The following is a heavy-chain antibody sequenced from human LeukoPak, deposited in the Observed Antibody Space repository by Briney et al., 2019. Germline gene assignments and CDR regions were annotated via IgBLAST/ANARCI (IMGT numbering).Heavy chain of an antibody. CDR1: GFTFSSYS. CDR3: ASDLPRGWFGEPYFDY. CDR2: ISSSSSTI. J-gene: IGHJ4*02. V-gene: IGHV3-48*01. D-gene: IGHD3-10*01. Sequence: GGSLRLSCAASGFTFSSYSMNWVRQAPGKGLEWVSYISSSSSTIYYADSVKGRFTISRDNAKNSLYLQMNSLRAEDTAVYYCASDLPRGWFGEPYFDYWGQGTLVTVSS.